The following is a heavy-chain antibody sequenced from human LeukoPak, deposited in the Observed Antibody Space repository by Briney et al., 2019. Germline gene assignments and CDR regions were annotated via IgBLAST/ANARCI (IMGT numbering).Heavy chain of an antibody. CDR3: ARDGWREDGYCSGGSCYSWFDP. J-gene: IGHJ5*02. Sequence: GASVKVSCKASGYTFTGYYMHWVRQAPGQGLEWMGWINPNSGGTNYAQKFQGRVTMTRDTSISTAYMELSRLRSDDTAVYYCARDGWREDGYCSGGSCYSWFDPWGQGTLVTVSS. D-gene: IGHD2-15*01. CDR1: GYTFTGYY. V-gene: IGHV1-2*02. CDR2: INPNSGGT.